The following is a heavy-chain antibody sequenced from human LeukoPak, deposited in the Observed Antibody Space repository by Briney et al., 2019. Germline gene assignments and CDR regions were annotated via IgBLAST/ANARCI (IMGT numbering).Heavy chain of an antibody. J-gene: IGHJ6*03. CDR1: GGSISSSNW. Sequence: SETLSLTCAVSGGSISSSNWWSWVRQPPGMGLEWIGEIYHSGSTNYNPSLKSRVTISVDKSKNQFSLKLSSVTAADTAVYYCARLGYYYYYYMDVWGKGTTVTVSS. CDR2: IYHSGST. V-gene: IGHV4-4*02. D-gene: IGHD7-27*01. CDR3: ARLGYYYYYYMDV.